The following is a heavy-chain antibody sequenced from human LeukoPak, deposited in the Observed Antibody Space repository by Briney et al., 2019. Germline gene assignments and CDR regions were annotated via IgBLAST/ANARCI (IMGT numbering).Heavy chain of an antibody. J-gene: IGHJ4*02. Sequence: KPSQTLSLTCTVSGGSISSGNYYWSWIRQPAGKGLEWIGRIYTSGSTNYNPSLKSRVTISVDTSKNQFSLKLSSVTAADTAVYYCARPFSGSPRELDYWGQGTLVTVSS. CDR2: IYTSGST. D-gene: IGHD1-26*01. V-gene: IGHV4-61*02. CDR1: GGSISSGNYY. CDR3: ARPFSGSPRELDY.